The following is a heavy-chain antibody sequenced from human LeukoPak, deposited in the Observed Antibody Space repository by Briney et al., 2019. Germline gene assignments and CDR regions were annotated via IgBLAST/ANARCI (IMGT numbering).Heavy chain of an antibody. CDR2: ISGNGAQT. D-gene: IGHD5-18*01. Sequence: GGSLRLSCAASGFTFSDYWMHWVRQAPGKGLEWVSTISGNGAQTFSAGSVKGRFTISRDNSRTTLYLQMNNLRAEDTALYYCAKDLGYSYGWVDYWGQGILVTVSS. CDR3: AKDLGYSYGWVDY. J-gene: IGHJ4*02. CDR1: GFTFSDYW. V-gene: IGHV3-23*01.